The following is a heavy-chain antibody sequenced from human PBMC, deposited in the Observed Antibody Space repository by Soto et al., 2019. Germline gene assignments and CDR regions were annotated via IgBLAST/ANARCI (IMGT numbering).Heavy chain of an antibody. Sequence: ASVKVSCKASGYTFTSYDINWVRQATGQGLEWMGWISAYNGNTNYAQKLQGRVTMTTDTSTSTAYMELRSLRSDDTAVYYCAREYSSSSNWFDPWGQGTLVTVSS. CDR1: GYTFTSYD. J-gene: IGHJ5*02. CDR2: ISAYNGNT. D-gene: IGHD6-13*01. CDR3: AREYSSSSNWFDP. V-gene: IGHV1-18*01.